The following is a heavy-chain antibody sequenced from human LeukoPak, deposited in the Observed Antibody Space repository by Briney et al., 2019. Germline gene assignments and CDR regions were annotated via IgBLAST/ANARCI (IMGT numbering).Heavy chain of an antibody. J-gene: IGHJ4*02. D-gene: IGHD3-3*01. Sequence: ASVKVSCKASGYTFTNYGISWVRQAPGQGLEWMGWISAYNGNTNYAQKLQGRVTMTTDTSTSTAYMELRSLRSDDTAVYYCARDGVLVGRRRGEDYWGQGTLVTVSS. CDR1: GYTFTNYG. V-gene: IGHV1-18*01. CDR3: ARDGVLVGRRRGEDY. CDR2: ISAYNGNT.